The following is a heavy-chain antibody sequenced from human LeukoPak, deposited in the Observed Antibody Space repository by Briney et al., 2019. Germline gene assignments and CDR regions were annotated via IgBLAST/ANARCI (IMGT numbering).Heavy chain of an antibody. CDR3: TTADYCGGDCYSFDY. CDR1: GFTFSNAW. CDR2: IKSKTDGGTT. J-gene: IGHJ4*02. D-gene: IGHD2-21*02. V-gene: IGHV3-15*01. Sequence: GGSLRLSCAASGFTFSNAWMSWVRQAPGKGLKWVGRIKSKTDGGTTDYAAPVKGRFTISRDDSKNTLYLQMNSLKTEDTAVYYCTTADYCGGDCYSFDYWGQGTLVTVSS.